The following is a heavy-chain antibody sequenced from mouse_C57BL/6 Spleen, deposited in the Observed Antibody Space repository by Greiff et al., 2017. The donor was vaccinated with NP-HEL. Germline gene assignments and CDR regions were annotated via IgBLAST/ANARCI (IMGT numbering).Heavy chain of an antibody. D-gene: IGHD2-5*01. J-gene: IGHJ3*01. CDR1: GYTFTEYT. V-gene: IGHV1-62-2*01. Sequence: VQLQQSGAELVKPGASVKLSCKASGYTFTEYTIHWVKQRSGQGLEWIGWVYPGSGSIKYNEKFKDKATLTTDKSPSTVYMGGSRLTSEDSAVYFCARHEDRYYSNYEGFAYWGQGTLVTVSA. CDR3: ARHEDRYYSNYEGFAY. CDR2: VYPGSGSI.